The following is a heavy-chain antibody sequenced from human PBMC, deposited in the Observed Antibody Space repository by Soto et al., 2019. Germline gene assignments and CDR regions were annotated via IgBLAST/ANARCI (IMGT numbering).Heavy chain of an antibody. CDR1: GFTFSSYA. CDR3: AKGHPLAAAGRGYYGMDV. V-gene: IGHV3-23*01. D-gene: IGHD6-13*01. J-gene: IGHJ6*02. Sequence: TGGSLRLSCAASGFTFSSYAMSWVRQAPGKGLEWVSAISGSGGSTYYADSVKGRFTISRDNSKNTLYLQMNSLRAEDTAVYYCAKGHPLAAAGRGYYGMDVWGQGTTVTVSS. CDR2: ISGSGGST.